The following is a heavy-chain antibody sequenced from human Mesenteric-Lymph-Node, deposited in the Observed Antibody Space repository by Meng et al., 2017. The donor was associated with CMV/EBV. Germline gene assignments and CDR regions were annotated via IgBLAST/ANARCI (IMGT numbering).Heavy chain of an antibody. CDR3: AGGSYSGSCLDY. J-gene: IGHJ4*02. D-gene: IGHD1-26*01. CDR1: GYSISSGYY. CDR2: IYHSGST. V-gene: IGHV4-38-2*02. Sequence: GSLRLSCTVSGYSISSGYYWGWIRQPPGKGLEWIGTIYHSGSTSYNPSLKSRVTISVDTSKNQFSLKLSSVTAADTAVYYCAGGSYSGSCLDYWGQGTLVTVSS.